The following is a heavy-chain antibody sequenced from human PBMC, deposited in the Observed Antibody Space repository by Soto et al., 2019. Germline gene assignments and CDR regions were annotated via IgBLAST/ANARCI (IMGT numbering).Heavy chain of an antibody. Sequence: QITLKESGPTLVKPTQTLTLTCTFSGFSLSTSGVGVGWIRQPPGKALEWLAFIYWDDDKRYSPSLRSRLTISKDTSKNXVXLXMXXMDPVDTATYYCIQSRCGGDCLQSYASHYYYGMDVWGQGTTVTVSS. V-gene: IGHV2-5*02. CDR2: IYWDDDK. J-gene: IGHJ6*02. CDR1: GFSLSTSGVG. CDR3: IQSRCGGDCLQSYASHYYYGMDV. D-gene: IGHD2-21*02.